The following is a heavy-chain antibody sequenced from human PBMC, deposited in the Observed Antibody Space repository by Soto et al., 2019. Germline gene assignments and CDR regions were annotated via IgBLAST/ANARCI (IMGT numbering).Heavy chain of an antibody. CDR1: GFTFSDYY. CDR2: ISGSGSTT. Sequence: QVHLEESGGGLVKPGGSLRLSCTASGFTFSDYYMSWIRQAPGKGLEWLAYISGSGSTTYYTDSVKGRFAISRDNARTSLYLPINSLRVEDSAVYYCARSSLTYFEFWGQGTLVTVSS. V-gene: IGHV3-11*01. CDR3: ARSSLTYFEF. J-gene: IGHJ4*02.